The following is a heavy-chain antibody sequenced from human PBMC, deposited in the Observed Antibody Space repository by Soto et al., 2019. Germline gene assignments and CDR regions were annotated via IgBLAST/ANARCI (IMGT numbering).Heavy chain of an antibody. D-gene: IGHD4-4*01. Sequence: GGSLRLSCAASGFTFSSYGMHWVRQAPGKGLEWVAVIWYDGSNKYYADSVKGRFTISRDNSKNTLYLQMNSLRAEDTAVYYCARDYSNYRGPFDYWGQGTLVTVSS. CDR1: GFTFSSYG. J-gene: IGHJ4*02. CDR3: ARDYSNYRGPFDY. V-gene: IGHV3-33*01. CDR2: IWYDGSNK.